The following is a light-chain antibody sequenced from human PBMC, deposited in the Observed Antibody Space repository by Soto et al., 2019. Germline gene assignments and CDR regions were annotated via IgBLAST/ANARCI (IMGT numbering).Light chain of an antibody. CDR2: GAS. V-gene: IGKV3-15*01. J-gene: IGKJ4*01. CDR1: QSVSTR. CDR3: QQYHNWPVT. Sequence: EIVMTQSPATLSVSPGERVTFSCRASQSVSTRLAWYQHKPGQAPRLLISGASTGATGIPPRFSGSGSGIDFTLTVNSLQSEDIAGYYCQQYHNWPVTFGGGTKVDI.